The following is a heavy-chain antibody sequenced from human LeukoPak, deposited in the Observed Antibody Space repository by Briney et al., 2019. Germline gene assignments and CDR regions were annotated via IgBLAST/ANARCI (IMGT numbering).Heavy chain of an antibody. Sequence: SETLSLTCTVSGGSISSYYWSWIRPSPGKGLEWLGSFYNAGSTTYNPSLKSRVTMSVDTSKNQFSLKLSSVTAADTAVYYCARSFPHCSGGSCYFNWGQGTLVTVSS. CDR1: GGSISSYY. CDR3: ARSFPHCSGGSCYFN. J-gene: IGHJ4*02. CDR2: FYNAGST. V-gene: IGHV4-4*09. D-gene: IGHD2-15*01.